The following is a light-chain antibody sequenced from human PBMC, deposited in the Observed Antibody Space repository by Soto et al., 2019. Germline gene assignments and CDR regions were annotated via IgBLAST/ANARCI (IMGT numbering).Light chain of an antibody. Sequence: AIQMTQSPSSLSASVGDRVTITCRASQGIRNDLGWYQQKPGKAPKLLIYAASSLQSGVPSRFSGSASGTDFTLTISSLQPEDVAAYYCLQDYSYPLTLGGGTKVDIK. V-gene: IGKV1-6*01. CDR3: LQDYSYPLT. CDR1: QGIRND. CDR2: AAS. J-gene: IGKJ4*01.